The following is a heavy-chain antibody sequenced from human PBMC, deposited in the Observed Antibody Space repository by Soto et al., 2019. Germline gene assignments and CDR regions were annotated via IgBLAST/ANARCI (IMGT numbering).Heavy chain of an antibody. Sequence: GGSLSLSCAATGVTFSTYTMSWVRRAPGKGLEWVAGISGSGASTYNANTVKGRFTISRDNSKSTLYLQMNRLRSDDRAVYYFAKGKSSCGWLLDFWGQGTMVTVSS. J-gene: IGHJ4*01. CDR3: AKGKSSCGWLLDF. V-gene: IGHV3-23*01. CDR1: GVTFSTYT. CDR2: ISGSGAST. D-gene: IGHD6-19*01.